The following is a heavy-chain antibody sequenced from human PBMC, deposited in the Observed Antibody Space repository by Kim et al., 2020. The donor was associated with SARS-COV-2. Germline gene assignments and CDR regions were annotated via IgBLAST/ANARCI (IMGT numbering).Heavy chain of an antibody. CDR3: TRHTWLRWNSAYAFDI. CDR1: GFTFSGSA. Sequence: GGSLRLSCAASGFTFSGSAMHWVRQASGKGLEWVGRIRSKANSYATAYAASVKGRFTISRDDSKNTAYLQMNSLKTEDTAVYYCTRHTWLRWNSAYAFDIWGQGTMVTVSS. J-gene: IGHJ3*02. CDR2: IRSKANSYAT. V-gene: IGHV3-73*01. D-gene: IGHD5-12*01.